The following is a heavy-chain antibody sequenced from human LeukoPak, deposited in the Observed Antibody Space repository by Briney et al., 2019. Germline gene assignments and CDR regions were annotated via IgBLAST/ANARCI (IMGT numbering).Heavy chain of an antibody. CDR3: AKERVNYDILTGYYGSGSDY. CDR2: ISGSGGST. V-gene: IGHV3-23*01. CDR1: GFTFSSYA. Sequence: SGGSLRLSCAASGFTFSSYAMSWVRQAPGKGLEWVSAISGSGGSTYYADSVKGRFTISRDNSKNTLYLQMNSLRAEDTAVYYCAKERVNYDILTGYYGSGSDYWGQGTLVTVSS. J-gene: IGHJ4*02. D-gene: IGHD3-9*01.